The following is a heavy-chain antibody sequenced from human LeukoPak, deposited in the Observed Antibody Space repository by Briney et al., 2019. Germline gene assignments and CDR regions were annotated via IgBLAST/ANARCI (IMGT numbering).Heavy chain of an antibody. CDR2: IYPGDSDT. J-gene: IGHJ4*02. CDR3: ARQSSSSSEGEASDY. CDR1: GYSFTSYW. V-gene: IGHV5-51*01. Sequence: GESLKISCKGSGYSFTSYWFGWVRQMPGKGLEWMGIIYPGDSDTRYSPSFQGQVTISADKSISTAYLQWSSLKASDTAMYYCARQSSSSSEGEASDYWGQGTLVTVSS. D-gene: IGHD6-6*01.